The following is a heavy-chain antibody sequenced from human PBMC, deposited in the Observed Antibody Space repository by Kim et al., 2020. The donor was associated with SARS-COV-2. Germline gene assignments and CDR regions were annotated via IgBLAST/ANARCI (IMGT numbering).Heavy chain of an antibody. CDR2: IRSKAYGGTT. D-gene: IGHD2-15*01. Sequence: GGSLRLSCTASGFTFGDYAMSWVRQAPGKGLEWVGFIRSKAYGGTTEYAASVKGRFTISRDDSKSIAYLKMNSLKTEDTAVYYCTRGDIVVVVAATAEYYYYGMDVWGQGTTVTVSS. CDR1: GFTFGDYA. V-gene: IGHV3-49*04. J-gene: IGHJ6*02. CDR3: TRGDIVVVVAATAEYYYYGMDV.